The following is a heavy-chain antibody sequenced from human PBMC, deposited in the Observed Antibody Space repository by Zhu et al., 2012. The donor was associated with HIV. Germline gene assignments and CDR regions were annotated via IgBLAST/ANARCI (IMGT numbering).Heavy chain of an antibody. Sequence: QVQLQQWGAGLLKPSETLSLTCAVYGGSFSGFYWSWIRQPPGKGLEWIGEISQSGDSNYVPSLKSRATLSVDTSKNQFSLKLNSVTAADTAVYYCARGGFRYFRLGGLSSFDYWGQGTLVTVSS. CDR3: ARGGFRYFRLGGLSSFDY. CDR2: ISQSGDS. CDR1: GGSFSGFY. V-gene: IGHV4-34*01. J-gene: IGHJ4*02. D-gene: IGHD3-10*01.